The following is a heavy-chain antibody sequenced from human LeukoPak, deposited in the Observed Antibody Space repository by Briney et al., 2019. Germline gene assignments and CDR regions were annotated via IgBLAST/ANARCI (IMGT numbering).Heavy chain of an antibody. J-gene: IGHJ3*01. CDR3: AKDRGGSSQLGDAFDV. V-gene: IGHV3-23*01. D-gene: IGHD2-15*01. CDR1: GFTFSSYG. Sequence: GGSLRLSCAASGFTFSSYGMSWVRQAPGKGLEWVSAISGSGGSTYYADSVKGRFTISGDNSKNTLYLQMNSLRAEDTAVYYCAKDRGGSSQLGDAFDVWGQGTMVSVSS. CDR2: ISGSGGST.